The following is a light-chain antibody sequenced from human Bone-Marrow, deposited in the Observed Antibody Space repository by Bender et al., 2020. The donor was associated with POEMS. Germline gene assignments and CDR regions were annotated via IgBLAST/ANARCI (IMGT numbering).Light chain of an antibody. CDR1: SSDVGSYNF. V-gene: IGLV2-23*02. CDR3: CSYAGRDVV. J-gene: IGLJ2*01. CDR2: EVT. Sequence: QSALTQPASVSGSPGQSITISCTGTSSDVGSYNFVSWYQQHPGKAPNLMIYEVTKRPSGVSNRFSGSKDGTTASLTISGLQAEDEADYYCCSYAGRDVVFGGGTKLTVL.